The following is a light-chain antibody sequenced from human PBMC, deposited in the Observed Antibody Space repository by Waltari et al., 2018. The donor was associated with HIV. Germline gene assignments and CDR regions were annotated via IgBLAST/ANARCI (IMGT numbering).Light chain of an antibody. CDR2: GDN. J-gene: IGLJ3*02. V-gene: IGLV1-47*01. Sequence: QSVLTQPPSASGTPGQSVTISCSGSSSNIGSNYVYWYQHFPGTTPKPLIYGDNSRPSGVPDRFSGSKSGTAASLAISGRRSEDEADYYCAAWDDSLSGWVFGGGTKLTVL. CDR1: SSNIGSNY. CDR3: AAWDDSLSGWV.